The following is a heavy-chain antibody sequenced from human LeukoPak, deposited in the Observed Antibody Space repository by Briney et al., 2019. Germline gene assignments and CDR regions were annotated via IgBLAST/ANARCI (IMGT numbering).Heavy chain of an antibody. CDR3: AKAHFDY. Sequence: GGSLRLSCAASGFTFSSRGMHWVRQAPGKGLEWVAIISYDGSNKYYADSVKGRFTISRDNSKNTLYLQMNSLRAEDTAVYYCAKAHFDYWGQGTLVTVSS. V-gene: IGHV3-30*18. CDR1: GFTFSSRG. CDR2: ISYDGSNK. J-gene: IGHJ4*02.